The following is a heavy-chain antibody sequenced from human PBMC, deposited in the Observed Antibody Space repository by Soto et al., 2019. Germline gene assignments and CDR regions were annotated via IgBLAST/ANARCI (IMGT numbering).Heavy chain of an antibody. V-gene: IGHV3-66*01. Sequence: EVQLVESGGGLVQPGGSLRLSCAASGFTVSSNYMSWVRQAPGKGLEWVSVIYSGGSTYYADSVKGRFTISRDNSKSTLSLQMHSLRAADTAVYSCASGMVRALDVWGQGTTVTVSS. D-gene: IGHD3-10*01. CDR3: ASGMVRALDV. CDR1: GFTVSSNY. J-gene: IGHJ6*02. CDR2: IYSGGST.